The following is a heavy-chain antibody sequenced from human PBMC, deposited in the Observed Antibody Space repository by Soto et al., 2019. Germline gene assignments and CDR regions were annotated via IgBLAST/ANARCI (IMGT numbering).Heavy chain of an antibody. D-gene: IGHD3-9*01. CDR1: GFTFSSYA. CDR3: AKDPHPYARYFDY. J-gene: IGHJ4*02. V-gene: IGHV3-23*01. Sequence: EVQLLESGGGLVQPGGSLRLSCAASGFTFSSYAMSWVRQAPGKGLEWVSAIDGSGGSTYYADSVKGRFTISRDNSKNTLYHQVNSLRADDTAVYYCAKDPHPYARYFDYWGQGTLVTVSS. CDR2: IDGSGGST.